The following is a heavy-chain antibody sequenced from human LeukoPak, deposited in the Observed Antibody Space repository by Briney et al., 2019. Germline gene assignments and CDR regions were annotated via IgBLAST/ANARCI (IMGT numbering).Heavy chain of an antibody. Sequence: TLSLTCTVSGGSLSRGGDYWTWIRQHPGKGLEWIGNTYYGGSTYYNPSLKSRGTISIDTSKNQFSLKLTSVTAADTALYYCARDGDGYNLSYWYFDLWGRGTLVTVSS. D-gene: IGHD5-24*01. CDR3: ARDGDGYNLSYWYFDL. V-gene: IGHV4-31*03. CDR1: GGSLSRGGDY. CDR2: TYYGGST. J-gene: IGHJ2*01.